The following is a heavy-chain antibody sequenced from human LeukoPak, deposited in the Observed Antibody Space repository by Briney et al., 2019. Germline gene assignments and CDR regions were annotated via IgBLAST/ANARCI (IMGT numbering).Heavy chain of an antibody. Sequence: ASVKVSCKASGYTFTSYAMHWVRQAPGQRLEWMGWINAGNGNTKYSQKFQGRVTITRDTSASTAYMELSSLRSEDTAVYYCARGGAAGLPLFGSRWLYGMDVWGQGTTVTVSS. D-gene: IGHD6-13*01. V-gene: IGHV1-3*01. CDR3: ARGGAAGLPLFGSRWLYGMDV. CDR2: INAGNGNT. J-gene: IGHJ6*02. CDR1: GYTFTSYA.